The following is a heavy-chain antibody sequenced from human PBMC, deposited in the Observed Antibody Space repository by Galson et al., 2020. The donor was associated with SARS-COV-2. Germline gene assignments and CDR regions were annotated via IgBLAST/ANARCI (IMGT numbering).Heavy chain of an antibody. CDR1: GGTFSSYA. CDR2: IIPIFGTA. J-gene: IGHJ3*02. CDR3: ASLLPWGPYYYDSSGYSDDAFDI. Sequence: ASVKVSCKASGGTFSSYAISWVRQAPGQGLEWMGGIIPIFGTANYAQTFQGRVTITTDESTSTAYMELSSLRSEDTAVYYCASLLPWGPYYYDSSGYSDDAFDIWGQGTMVTVSS. V-gene: IGHV1-69*05. D-gene: IGHD3-22*01.